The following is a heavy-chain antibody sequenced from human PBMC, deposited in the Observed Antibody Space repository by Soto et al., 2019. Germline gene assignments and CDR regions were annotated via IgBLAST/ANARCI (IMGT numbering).Heavy chain of an antibody. CDR3: AKGGIGWFDP. Sequence: GGSLRLSCAASGFTFSSYAMNWVRQAPGRGLEWVSTISYDGGNTYYPHSVKGRFTISRDNSKNTLYLQMNSLRAEDADVYYSAKGGIGWFDPWGQGTLVTVSS. CDR1: GFTFSSYA. J-gene: IGHJ5*02. V-gene: IGHV3-23*01. CDR2: ISYDGGNT. D-gene: IGHD2-21*01.